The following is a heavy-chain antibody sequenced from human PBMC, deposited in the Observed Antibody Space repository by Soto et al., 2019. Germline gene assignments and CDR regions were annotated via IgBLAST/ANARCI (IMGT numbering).Heavy chain of an antibody. CDR1: GYTFTSYD. D-gene: IGHD3-9*01. CDR3: ARGRVRREFKTGYDAFDI. CDR2: MNPNSGNT. Sequence: GASVKVSCKASGYTFTSYDINWVRQATGQGLEWMGWMNPNSGNTGYAQKFQGRVTMTRNTSISTAYMGLSSLRSEDTAVYYCARGRVRREFKTGYDAFDIWGQGTMVTVSS. V-gene: IGHV1-8*01. J-gene: IGHJ3*02.